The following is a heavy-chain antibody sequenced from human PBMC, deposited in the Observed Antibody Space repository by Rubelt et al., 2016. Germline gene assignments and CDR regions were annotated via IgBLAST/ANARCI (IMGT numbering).Heavy chain of an antibody. CDR1: GFSFSMYW. CDR2: IYSDVSST. Sequence: GSLRLSCAASGFSFSMYWMRWVRQVPGKGLVWVSRIYSDVSSTTYADSVKGRFTISRDNAKNTLYLQMNSLRAEDTAVYYCARLWCRGGTCDSIFDYWGQGTQVTVSS. V-gene: IGHV3-74*01. J-gene: IGHJ4*02. CDR3: ARLWCRGGTCDSIFDY. D-gene: IGHD2-15*01.